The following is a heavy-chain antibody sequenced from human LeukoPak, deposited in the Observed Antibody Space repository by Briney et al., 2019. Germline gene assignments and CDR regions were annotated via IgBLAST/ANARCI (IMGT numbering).Heavy chain of an antibody. J-gene: IGHJ4*02. Sequence: GGSLRLSCAVSGFTFSTYSMSWVRQAPGKGLEWVSFIYSDNTHYSDSVKGRFTISRDNSKNTLYLQMNSLRAEDTAVYYCARRAGAYSHPYDYWGQGTLVTVSS. V-gene: IGHV3-53*01. CDR3: ARRAGAYSHPYDY. D-gene: IGHD4/OR15-4a*01. CDR1: GFTFSTYS. CDR2: IYSDNT.